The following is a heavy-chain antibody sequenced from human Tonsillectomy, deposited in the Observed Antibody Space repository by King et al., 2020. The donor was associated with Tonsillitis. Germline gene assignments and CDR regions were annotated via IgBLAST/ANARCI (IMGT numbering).Heavy chain of an antibody. CDR2: ISSSSSTM. J-gene: IGHJ4*02. Sequence: VQLVESGGGLVQPGGSLRLSCAASGFTFSSYIMNWVRQAPGKGLEWVSYISSSSSTMSYADSVKGRFTISRDKAKNSLYLHMNSLRAEDTAVYYCASGTNCSGGSCYSGALGYWGQGTLVTVSS. V-gene: IGHV3-48*01. D-gene: IGHD2-15*01. CDR3: ASGTNCSGGSCYSGALGY. CDR1: GFTFSSYI.